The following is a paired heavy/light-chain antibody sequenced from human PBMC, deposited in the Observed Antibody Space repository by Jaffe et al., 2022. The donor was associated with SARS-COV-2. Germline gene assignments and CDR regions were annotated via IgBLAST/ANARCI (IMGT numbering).Light chain of an antibody. CDR2: DAS. V-gene: IGKV3-11*01. CDR1: QSVSSY. Sequence: EIVLTQSPATLSLSPGERATLSCRASQSVSSYLAWYQQKPGQAPRLLIYDASNRATGIPARFSGSGSGTDFTLTISSLEPEDFAVYYCQQRSNSWTFGQGTKVEIK. CDR3: QQRSNSWT. J-gene: IGKJ1*01.
Heavy chain of an antibody. Sequence: EVQLVESGGGLVQPGRSLRLSCAASGFTFDDYAMHWVRQAPGKGLEWVSGISWNSGSIGYADSVKGRFTISRDNAKNSLYLQMNSLRAEDTALYYCAKVGAAAGTLEEYYFDYWGQGTLVTVSS. CDR1: GFTFDDYA. D-gene: IGHD6-13*01. CDR2: ISWNSGSI. J-gene: IGHJ4*02. CDR3: AKVGAAAGTLEEYYFDY. V-gene: IGHV3-9*01.